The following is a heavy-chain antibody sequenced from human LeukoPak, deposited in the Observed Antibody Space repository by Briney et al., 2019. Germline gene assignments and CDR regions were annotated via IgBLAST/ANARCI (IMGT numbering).Heavy chain of an antibody. V-gene: IGHV3-7*01. J-gene: IGHJ5*02. CDR3: ARDRNYYDSRFLDP. Sequence: PGGSLRLSCAASGFTFSSYWMSWVRQAPGKGLEWVANINQDGSEKYSVDSVKGRFTISRDNAKSSLYLQMNSLRAEDTAVYYCARDRNYYDSRFLDPWGQGTLVTVSS. CDR1: GFTFSSYW. D-gene: IGHD3-22*01. CDR2: INQDGSEK.